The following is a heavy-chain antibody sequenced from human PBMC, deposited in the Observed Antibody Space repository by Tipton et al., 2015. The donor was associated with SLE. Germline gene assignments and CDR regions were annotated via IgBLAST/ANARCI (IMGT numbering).Heavy chain of an antibody. D-gene: IGHD6-19*01. J-gene: IGHJ3*02. Sequence: TLSLTCAVYGGSFSGYYCSWIRPPPGKGLEWIGEINHSGSTNYNPSLKSRVTISVDTSKNQFSLKLSSVTAADTSVYYCARGGKQWLPDAFDIWGQGTMVTVSS. CDR3: ARGGKQWLPDAFDI. V-gene: IGHV4-34*01. CDR1: GGSFSGYY. CDR2: INHSGST.